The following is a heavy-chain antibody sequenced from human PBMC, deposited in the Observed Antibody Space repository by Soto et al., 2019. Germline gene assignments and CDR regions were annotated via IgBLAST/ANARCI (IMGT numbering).Heavy chain of an antibody. V-gene: IGHV3-7*01. J-gene: IGHJ3*02. D-gene: IGHD3-10*01. CDR2: IKPDGRGT. Sequence: LRLSCAASGFTFSTYWMNWVRQAPGKGLEWVSNIKPDGRGTYYVDSLKGRFTISRDNAKNSLYLQMNNLRAEDTAVYYCAREGRLLGAYDIWGQGTMVTVSS. CDR3: AREGRLLGAYDI. CDR1: GFTFSTYW.